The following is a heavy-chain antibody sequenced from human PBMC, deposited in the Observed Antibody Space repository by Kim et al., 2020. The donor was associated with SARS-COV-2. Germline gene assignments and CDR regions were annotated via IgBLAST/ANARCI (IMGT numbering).Heavy chain of an antibody. CDR3: ARGLFMPGITMIVVVVYYFDY. D-gene: IGHD3-22*01. CDR1: GYTFTSYD. CDR2: MNPNSGNT. Sequence: ASVKVSCKASGYTFTSYDINWVRQATGQGLEWMGWMNPNSGNTGYAQKFQGRVTMTRNTSISTAYMELSSLRSEDTAVYYCARGLFMPGITMIVVVVYYFDYWGQGTLVTVSS. J-gene: IGHJ4*02. V-gene: IGHV1-8*01.